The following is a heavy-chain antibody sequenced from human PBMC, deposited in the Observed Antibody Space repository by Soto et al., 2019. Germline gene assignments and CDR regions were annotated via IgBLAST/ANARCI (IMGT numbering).Heavy chain of an antibody. CDR3: AREEIGTLWFGELAFGDDYYGMDV. D-gene: IGHD3-10*01. V-gene: IGHV3-74*01. CDR1: GFTFSSYW. J-gene: IGHJ6*02. CDR2: INSDGSST. Sequence: EVQLVESGGGLVQPGGSLRLSCAASGFTFSSYWMHWVRQDPGKGLVWVSRINSDGSSTSYADSVKGRFTISRDNDKNTLYLQMNSLRAEETAVYYCAREEIGTLWFGELAFGDDYYGMDVLGQGTTVTVSS.